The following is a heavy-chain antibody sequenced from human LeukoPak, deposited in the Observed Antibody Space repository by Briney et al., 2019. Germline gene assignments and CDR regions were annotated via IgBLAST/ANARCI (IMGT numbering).Heavy chain of an antibody. J-gene: IGHJ1*01. CDR2: INHSGST. CDR3: ARDGLYCSGGSCYSSPYFQH. CDR1: GGSFSGYY. D-gene: IGHD2-15*01. V-gene: IGHV4-34*01. Sequence: SETLSLTCAVYGGSFSGYYWSWIRQPPGKGLEWIGEINHSGSTNYNPSLKSRVTMSVDTSKNQFSLKLSSVTAADTAVYYCARDGLYCSGGSCYSSPYFQHWGQGTLVTVSS.